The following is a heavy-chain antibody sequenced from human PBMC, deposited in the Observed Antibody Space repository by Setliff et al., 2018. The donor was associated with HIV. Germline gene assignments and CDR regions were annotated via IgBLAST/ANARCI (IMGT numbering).Heavy chain of an antibody. CDR3: ARDPLGYNWRRYFDF. CDR1: GGSISSGDYY. J-gene: IGHJ4*02. CDR2: INHSGST. V-gene: IGHV4-61*03. D-gene: IGHD3-16*01. Sequence: SSETLSLTCTVSGGSISSGDYYWSWIRQPPGKGLEWIGEINHSGSTNYNPSLKSRVTMSVDTSNNHFSLNLKSVTAADTAVYYCARDPLGYNWRRYFDFWGQGAVVTVSS.